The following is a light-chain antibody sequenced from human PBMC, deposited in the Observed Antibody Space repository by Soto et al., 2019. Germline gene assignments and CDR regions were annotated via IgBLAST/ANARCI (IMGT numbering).Light chain of an antibody. Sequence: EIVLTQSPGTLSLSPGERATLSCRASQSVSSSYLAWYQQKPGQAPRLLIYGASSRATAIPDRFSGSGSGTDFTLTISRLEPEDFAVYYCQQMRTFGQGTKVEIK. CDR2: GAS. V-gene: IGKV3-20*01. CDR1: QSVSSSY. J-gene: IGKJ1*01. CDR3: QQMRT.